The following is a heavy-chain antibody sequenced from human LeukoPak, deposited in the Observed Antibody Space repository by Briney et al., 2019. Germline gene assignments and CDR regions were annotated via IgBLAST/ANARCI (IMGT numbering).Heavy chain of an antibody. CDR1: GGSFSGYY. J-gene: IGHJ5*02. Sequence: SETLSLTCAVYGGSFSGYYWSWIRQPPGKGLEWIGEINHSGSTNYNPSLKSRVTISVDTSKNQFSLKLSSVTAADTAVYYCARGLGIYSGYCSGGSCPLNWFDPWGQGTLVTVSS. CDR3: ARGLGIYSGYCSGGSCPLNWFDP. V-gene: IGHV4-34*01. CDR2: INHSGST. D-gene: IGHD2-15*01.